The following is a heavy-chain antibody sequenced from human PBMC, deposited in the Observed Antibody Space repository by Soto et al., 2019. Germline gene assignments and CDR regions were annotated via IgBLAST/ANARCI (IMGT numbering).Heavy chain of an antibody. CDR1: GGSISSSSYY. CDR3: ARQSSGCDSPFDY. Sequence: QLQLQESGPGLVKPPETLSLTCTVSGGSISSSSYYWGWIRQPPGKGLEWIGSIYYSGSTYYNPSLKSRVTISVDTSKNQFSLKLSSVTAADTAVYYCARQSSGCDSPFDYWGQGTLVTVSS. V-gene: IGHV4-39*01. CDR2: IYYSGST. D-gene: IGHD2-21*02. J-gene: IGHJ4*02.